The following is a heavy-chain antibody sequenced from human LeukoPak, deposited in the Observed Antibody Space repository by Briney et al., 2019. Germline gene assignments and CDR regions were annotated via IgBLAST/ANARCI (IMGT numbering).Heavy chain of an antibody. CDR1: GFTFSIYA. CDR3: AKDRSDNTTWYVGSH. CDR2: ISGSGDST. J-gene: IGHJ4*02. D-gene: IGHD6-13*01. Sequence: GGSLRLSCVASGFTFSIYAMSWVRQAPGKGLEWVSGISGSGDSTYYADSVKGRLTISRDNSKNTLYVQMNSLRAEDTAVYYCAKDRSDNTTWYVGSHWGQGTLVTVSS. V-gene: IGHV3-23*01.